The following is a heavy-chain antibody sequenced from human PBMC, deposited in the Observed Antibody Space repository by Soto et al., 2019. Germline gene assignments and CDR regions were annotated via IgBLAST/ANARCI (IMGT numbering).Heavy chain of an antibody. J-gene: IGHJ4*02. CDR3: AKGRIAAAGVFDY. CDR2: ISYDGSNK. D-gene: IGHD6-13*01. V-gene: IGHV3-30*18. CDR1: GFTFSSYG. Sequence: PWGSLRLSFAASGFTFSSYGMHWGRQAPGKGLEWVAVISYDGSNKYCADSVKGRFTISRDNSKNTLYLQMNSLRTEDTAVYYCAKGRIAAAGVFDYWGQGTLVTVSS.